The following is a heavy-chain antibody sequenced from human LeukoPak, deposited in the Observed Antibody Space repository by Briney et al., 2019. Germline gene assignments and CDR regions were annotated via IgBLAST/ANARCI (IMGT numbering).Heavy chain of an antibody. J-gene: IGHJ1*01. V-gene: IGHV1-18*01. CDR3: ARGESGIQH. Sequence: ASVKVSSKASGDIFTNYGISWVRQAPGRGLEWMGWISVYNGNTNYAQKLQGRVTMTTDTSTSTAYMELRSLRSDDTAVYYCARGESGIQHWGQGTLVTASS. CDR2: ISVYNGNT. CDR1: GDIFTNYG.